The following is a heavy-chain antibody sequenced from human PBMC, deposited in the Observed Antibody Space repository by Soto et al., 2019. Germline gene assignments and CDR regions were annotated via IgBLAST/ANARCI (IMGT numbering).Heavy chain of an antibody. Sequence: PSETLSLTCTVSGGSISSSSYYWGWIRQPPGKGLEWIGSIYYSGSTHYNPSLKSRVTISVDTSKNQFSLKLSSVTAADTAVYYCARLGDSSSWYGLYFDYWGQGTLVTVSS. CDR1: GGSISSSSYY. D-gene: IGHD6-13*01. CDR3: ARLGDSSSWYGLYFDY. V-gene: IGHV4-39*01. CDR2: IYYSGST. J-gene: IGHJ4*02.